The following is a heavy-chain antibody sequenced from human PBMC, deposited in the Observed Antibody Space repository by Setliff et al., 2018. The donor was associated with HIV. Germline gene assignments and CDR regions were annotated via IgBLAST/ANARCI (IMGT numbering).Heavy chain of an antibody. CDR3: ARVGDYGSGGWFDP. J-gene: IGHJ5*02. D-gene: IGHD3-10*01. CDR1: SGSISSSSYY. Sequence: SETLSLTCTVSSGSISSSSYYWGWIRQPPGKGLEWIGSIYYSGSTYYNPSLKSRVTISVDTSKNQFSLKLSSVTAADTAVYYCARVGDYGSGGWFDPWGQGTLVTVSS. CDR2: IYYSGST. V-gene: IGHV4-39*07.